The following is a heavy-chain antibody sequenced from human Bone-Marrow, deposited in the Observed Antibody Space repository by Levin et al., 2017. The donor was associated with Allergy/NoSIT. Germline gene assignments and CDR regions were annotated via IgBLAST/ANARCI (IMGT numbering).Heavy chain of an antibody. CDR1: GFTFRSDS. Sequence: GGSLRLSCLGSGFTFRSDSFHWVRQAPGKGLEWVGLISSDGSNHYYADSVKGRFTISRDNSKNTLYLQMNSLRPEDTAVYYCARVGRVTEYDHWGQGTLVSVSS. CDR3: ARVGRVTEYDH. V-gene: IGHV3-30*04. J-gene: IGHJ4*02. CDR2: ISSDGSNH. D-gene: IGHD2-15*01.